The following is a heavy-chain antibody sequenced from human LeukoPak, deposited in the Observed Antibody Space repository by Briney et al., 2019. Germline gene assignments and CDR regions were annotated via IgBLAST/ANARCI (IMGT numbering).Heavy chain of an antibody. CDR1: GYTFTSYG. Sequence: ASVKVSCKASGYTFTSYGISWVRQAPGQGLEWMGWISAYNGNTNYAQKLQGRVTMTRDTSISTAYMELSRLRSDDTAVYYCARHYDFWSGYSSPRLDVWGKGTTVTVSS. CDR3: ARHYDFWSGYSSPRLDV. CDR2: ISAYNGNT. V-gene: IGHV1-18*01. J-gene: IGHJ6*04. D-gene: IGHD3-3*01.